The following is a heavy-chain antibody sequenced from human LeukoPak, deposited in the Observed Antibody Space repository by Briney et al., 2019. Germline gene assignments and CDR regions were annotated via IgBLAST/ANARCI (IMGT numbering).Heavy chain of an antibody. J-gene: IGHJ4*02. D-gene: IGHD3-3*01. CDR1: GGTFSSYA. V-gene: IGHV1-69*13. CDR2: IIPIFGTA. CDR3: ARDIWSGPHYYFDY. Sequence: GASVKVSCKASGGTFSSYAISWVRQAPGQGLEWMGGIIPIFGTANYAQKLQGRVTITADESTSTAYMELSSLRSEDTAVYYCARDIWSGPHYYFDYWGQGTLVTVSS.